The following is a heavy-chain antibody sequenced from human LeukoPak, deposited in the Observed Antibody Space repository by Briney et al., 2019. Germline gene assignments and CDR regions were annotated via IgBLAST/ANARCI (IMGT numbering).Heavy chain of an antibody. Sequence: GGSLRLSCAASGFTFSNYAMTGVRQAPGKGLEWVSSISTSGESTYYADSVKGRFTISRDNSKNTLYLHMNSLRAEDTAIYYCAKDALRLFSSTSCYLWGQGTLVTVSS. CDR3: AKDALRLFSSTSCYL. D-gene: IGHD2-2*01. J-gene: IGHJ4*02. CDR1: GFTFSNYA. V-gene: IGHV3-23*01. CDR2: ISTSGEST.